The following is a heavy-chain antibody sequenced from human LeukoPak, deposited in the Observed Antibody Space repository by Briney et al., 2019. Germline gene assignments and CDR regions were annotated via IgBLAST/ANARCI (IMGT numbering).Heavy chain of an antibody. CDR2: INPSGGST. V-gene: IGHV1-46*01. CDR1: GYTFTSYY. Sequence: ASVKVSCKASGYTFTSYYMHWVRQAPGQGLEWMGIINPSGGSTSYAQKFQGRVTMTRDMSTSTVYMELSSLRSEDTAVYYCARAATTVTTSADVWGQGTLVTVSS. CDR3: ARAATTVTTSADV. D-gene: IGHD4-17*01. J-gene: IGHJ4*02.